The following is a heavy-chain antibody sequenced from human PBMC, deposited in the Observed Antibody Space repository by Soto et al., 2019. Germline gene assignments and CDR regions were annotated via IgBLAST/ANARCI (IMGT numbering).Heavy chain of an antibody. J-gene: IGHJ6*02. D-gene: IGHD1-1*01. CDR3: AREAGNNDYTMDV. CDR2: IWYDGSNK. V-gene: IGHV3-33*01. CDR1: GFTFSRYG. Sequence: GGSLRLSCEASGFTFSRYGMHWVRQAPGKGLEWVAIIWYDGSNKYYADSVKGRFTISRDNSKHTLYLQMNSLRPEDTAVYYCAREAGNNDYTMDVWGQGTTVTVS.